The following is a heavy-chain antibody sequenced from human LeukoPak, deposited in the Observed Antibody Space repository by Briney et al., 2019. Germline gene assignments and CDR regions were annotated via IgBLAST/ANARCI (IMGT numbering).Heavy chain of an antibody. CDR2: ISGSGGST. J-gene: IGHJ4*02. CDR3: AKRGDSSGYYYFDY. V-gene: IGHV3-23*01. D-gene: IGHD3-22*01. Sequence: GGSLRLSCAASGFTFSSYAMSWVRQAPGKGLEWVSAISGSGGSTYYADSVKGRFTISRDNSKNTLYLQMNSLRAEDTAVYYCAKRGDSSGYYYFDYWAREPWSPSPQ. CDR1: GFTFSSYA.